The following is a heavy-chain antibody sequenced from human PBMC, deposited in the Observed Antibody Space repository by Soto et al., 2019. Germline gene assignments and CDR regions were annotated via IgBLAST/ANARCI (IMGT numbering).Heavy chain of an antibody. CDR2: IRNKANSYTT. CDR3: ASAWFGELKYFVY. D-gene: IGHD3-10*01. Sequence: EVQLVESGGGLVQPGGSLRLSCAASGFTFSDHYMEWVRQAPGEGLEWVGRIRNKANSYTTEYGASVKGRFTISRDDSKNSLSLQMYSLKTEDTAVYYCASAWFGELKYFVYWGKGTLVTVSS. J-gene: IGHJ4*02. CDR1: GFTFSDHY. V-gene: IGHV3-72*01.